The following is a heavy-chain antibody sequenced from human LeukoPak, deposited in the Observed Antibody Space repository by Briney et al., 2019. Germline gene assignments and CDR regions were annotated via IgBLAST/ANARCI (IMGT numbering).Heavy chain of an antibody. CDR2: INPDGSEK. Sequence: GGSLRLSCAASGFILRNYWMSWVRQAPGKGLEWVANINPDGSEKYYADSVKGRFAISRDNAENSLYLQMNSLRAEDTAVYYCARDFKLRFLEWLFAYYMDVWGKGTTVTVSS. V-gene: IGHV3-7*01. CDR3: ARDFKLRFLEWLFAYYMDV. D-gene: IGHD3-3*01. CDR1: GFILRNYW. J-gene: IGHJ6*03.